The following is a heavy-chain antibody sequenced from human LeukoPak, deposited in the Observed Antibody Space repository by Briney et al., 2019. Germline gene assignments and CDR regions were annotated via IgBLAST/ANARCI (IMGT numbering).Heavy chain of an antibody. CDR2: ISSSSSTI. CDR1: GFTFISYS. D-gene: IGHD5-12*01. J-gene: IGHJ4*02. Sequence: GGSLRLSCAASGFTFISYSMNWVRQAPGKGLEWVSYISSSSSTIYYADSVKGRFTISRDNAKNSLYLQMNSLRAEDTAVYYCARVGYSGYDQQFDYWGQGTLVTVSS. CDR3: ARVGYSGYDQQFDY. V-gene: IGHV3-48*01.